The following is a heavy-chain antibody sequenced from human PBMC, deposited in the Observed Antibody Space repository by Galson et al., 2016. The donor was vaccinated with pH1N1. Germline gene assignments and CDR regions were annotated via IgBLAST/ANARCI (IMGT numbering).Heavy chain of an antibody. V-gene: IGHV2-5*02. CDR1: GFSLSTSGVG. D-gene: IGHD4-17*01. CDR2: IYWDDDK. J-gene: IGHJ4*02. Sequence: ALVKPTQTLTLTCTVSGFSLSTSGVGVGWIRQPPGKALEWLALIYWDDDKRYSPSLKSRLTITKDTSKNQVVLTMTNMDPVDTATYYCARNGYGDYVGYFDYWGQGTLVAVSS. CDR3: ARNGYGDYVGYFDY.